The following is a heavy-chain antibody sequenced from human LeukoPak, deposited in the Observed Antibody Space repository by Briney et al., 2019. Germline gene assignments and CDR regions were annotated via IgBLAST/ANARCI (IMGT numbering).Heavy chain of an antibody. V-gene: IGHV4-39*01. CDR3: ARLPNSGSYLGHLDI. CDR1: DGSISSNSYY. D-gene: IGHD1-26*01. J-gene: IGHJ3*02. CDR2: IYYSGST. Sequence: SETLSLTCTVSDGSISSNSYYWGWIRQPPGKGLDWIGSIYYSGSTYYNPSLKSRVTISVDTSKNQFSLKLSSVTAADTAMYYCARLPNSGSYLGHLDIWGQGTMVTVSS.